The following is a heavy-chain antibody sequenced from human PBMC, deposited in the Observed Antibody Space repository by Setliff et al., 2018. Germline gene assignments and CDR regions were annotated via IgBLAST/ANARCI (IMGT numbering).Heavy chain of an antibody. CDR1: DFTFSRSA. D-gene: IGHD6-25*01. J-gene: IGHJ4*02. CDR3: VRDTTSGWMLTN. CDR2: ISGRGDST. Sequence: GGSLRLSCVVSDFTFSRSAMNWVRQAPGKGLERVSAISGRGDSTFYEDAVKGRFTISRDNSKNTLYLQMNSLRAEDTAVYYCVRDTTSGWMLTNWGQGTLVTVSS. V-gene: IGHV3-23*01.